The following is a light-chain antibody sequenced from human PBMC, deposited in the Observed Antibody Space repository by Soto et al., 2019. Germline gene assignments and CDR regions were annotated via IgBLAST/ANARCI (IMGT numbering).Light chain of an antibody. V-gene: IGLV2-14*01. J-gene: IGLJ3*02. CDR2: EVS. CDR1: SSDVGSYNY. CDR3: SSHTGSGTLV. Sequence: QSVLTQPASVSGSPGQSITISCTGTSSDVGSYNYVSWYQQHPGKVPKLMIYEVSNRPSGVSDRFSGSKSGNTASLTISGLQADDEADYYCSSHTGSGTLVFGGGTKLTVL.